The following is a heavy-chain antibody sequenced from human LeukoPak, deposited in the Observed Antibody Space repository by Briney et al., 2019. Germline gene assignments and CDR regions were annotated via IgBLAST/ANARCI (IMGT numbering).Heavy chain of an antibody. CDR2: IYYSGST. J-gene: IGHJ4*02. Sequence: SETLSLTCTVSGGSISSYYWSWIRQPPGKGLEWIGYIYYSGSTNYNPSLKSRVTISVDTFKNQFSLKLSSVTAADTAVYYCARYSSSSGYFDYWGQGTLVTVSS. V-gene: IGHV4-59*01. D-gene: IGHD6-6*01. CDR1: GGSISSYY. CDR3: ARYSSSSGYFDY.